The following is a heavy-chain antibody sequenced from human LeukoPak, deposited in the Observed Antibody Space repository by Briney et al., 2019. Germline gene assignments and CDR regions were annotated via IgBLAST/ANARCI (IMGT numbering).Heavy chain of an antibody. CDR3: AREPPHYYGSGSYIDY. CDR2: IYYSGST. J-gene: IGHJ4*02. D-gene: IGHD3-10*01. Sequence: SETLSLTCAVYGGSFSGYYWSWIRQPPGKGLEWIGYIYYSGSTNYNPSLKSRVTISVDTSKNQFSLKLSSVTAADTAVYYCAREPPHYYGSGSYIDYWGQGTLVTVSS. CDR1: GGSFSGYY. V-gene: IGHV4-59*01.